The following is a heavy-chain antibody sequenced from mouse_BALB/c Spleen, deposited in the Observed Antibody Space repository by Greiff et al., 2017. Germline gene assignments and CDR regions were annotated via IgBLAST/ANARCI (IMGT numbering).Heavy chain of an antibody. D-gene: IGHD1-1*01. Sequence: EVQLQQSGAELVKPGASVKLSCTASGFNIKDSYMHWVKQRPEQGLEWIGRIDPANGNTKYDPKFQGKATITADTSSNTAYLQLSSLTSEDTAVYYCAGHYYGSSYGYFDVWGAGTTVTVSS. CDR1: GFNIKDSY. V-gene: IGHV14-3*02. CDR3: AGHYYGSSYGYFDV. CDR2: IDPANGNT. J-gene: IGHJ1*01.